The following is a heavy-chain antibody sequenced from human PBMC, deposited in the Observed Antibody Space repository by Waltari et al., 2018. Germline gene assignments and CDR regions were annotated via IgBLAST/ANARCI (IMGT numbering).Heavy chain of an antibody. D-gene: IGHD1-26*01. CDR1: GYSFTSYW. J-gene: IGHJ4*02. V-gene: IGHV5-51*03. Sequence: EVQLVQSGAEVKKPGESLKISCKGSGYSFTSYWIGWVRQLPGKGLEWGGTIYPGDSDTTHSPSLQGQVTLPADKSINTAYLELSSLKASDTAMYYCARLRFVGATRQPFDYWGQGTLVTVSS. CDR3: ARLRFVGATRQPFDY. CDR2: IYPGDSDT.